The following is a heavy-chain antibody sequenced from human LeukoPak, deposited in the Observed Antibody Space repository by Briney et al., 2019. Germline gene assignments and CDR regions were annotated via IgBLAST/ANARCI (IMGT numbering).Heavy chain of an antibody. D-gene: IGHD6-13*01. CDR1: GYSISSGYY. CDR2: IHHSGNT. Sequence: SETLSLTCTVSGYSISSGYYWGWIRQPPGKGLEGIGSIHHSGNTYYNPSLKSRVTISVDTSKNQFSLRLSSVTAADTAVYYCARDRPGGSSLDYWGQGTLVTVSS. V-gene: IGHV4-38-2*02. CDR3: ARDRPGGSSLDY. J-gene: IGHJ4*02.